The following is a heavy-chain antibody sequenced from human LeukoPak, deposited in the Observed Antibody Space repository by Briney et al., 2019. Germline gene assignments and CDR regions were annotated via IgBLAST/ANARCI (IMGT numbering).Heavy chain of an antibody. CDR2: ISSSSNTI. Sequence: PGGSLRLSCAASGFTFSTYNMNWVRQAPGKGLEWVSYISSSSNTIYYADSVKGRVTISRDNSKNTLYLQMNSLRAEDTAVYYCAKEGGYNPQEADYWGQGTLVTVSS. V-gene: IGHV3-48*01. D-gene: IGHD5-24*01. CDR3: AKEGGYNPQEADY. CDR1: GFTFSTYN. J-gene: IGHJ4*02.